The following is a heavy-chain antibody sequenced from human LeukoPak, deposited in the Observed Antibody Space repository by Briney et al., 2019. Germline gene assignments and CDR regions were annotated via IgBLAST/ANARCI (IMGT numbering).Heavy chain of an antibody. CDR3: ARVWVGATGMYDAFDI. V-gene: IGHV3-30-3*01. CDR2: ISYDGSNK. CDR1: GFTFSSYA. Sequence: PGGSLRLSCAASGFTFSSYAMSWVRQAPGKGLEWVAVISYDGSNKYYADSVKGRFTISRDNSRNTLYLQMNSLRAEDTAVYYCARVWVGATGMYDAFDIWGQGTMVTVSS. D-gene: IGHD1-26*01. J-gene: IGHJ3*02.